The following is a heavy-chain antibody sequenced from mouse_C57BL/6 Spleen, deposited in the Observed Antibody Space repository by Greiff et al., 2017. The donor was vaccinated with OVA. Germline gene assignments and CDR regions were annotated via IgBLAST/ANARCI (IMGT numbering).Heavy chain of an antibody. CDR1: GYTFTDYE. D-gene: IGHD3-3*01. CDR3: TRNVGDY. CDR2: IDPETGGT. J-gene: IGHJ2*01. V-gene: IGHV1-15*01. Sequence: VHLVESGAELVRPGASVTLSCKASGYTFTDYEMHWVKQTPVHGLEWIGAIDPETGGTAYNQKFKGKAILTADKSSSTAYMELRSLTSEDSAVYYCTRNVGDYWGQGTTLTVSS.